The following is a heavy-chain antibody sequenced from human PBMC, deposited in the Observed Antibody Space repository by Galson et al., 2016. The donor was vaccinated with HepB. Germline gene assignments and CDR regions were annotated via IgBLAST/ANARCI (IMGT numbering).Heavy chain of an antibody. D-gene: IGHD6-13*01. CDR1: GFSFSSYG. CDR2: ISRSGDST. CDR3: RIGTAGLDY. Sequence: SLRLSCAASGFSFSSYGMTWVRQAPGKGLEVVSSISRSGDSTDYADSVKGRFTISRDNAKNTLYLQMNSLGAGDTAVYYCRIGTAGLDYWGQGTLVTVSS. J-gene: IGHJ4*02. V-gene: IGHV3-23*01.